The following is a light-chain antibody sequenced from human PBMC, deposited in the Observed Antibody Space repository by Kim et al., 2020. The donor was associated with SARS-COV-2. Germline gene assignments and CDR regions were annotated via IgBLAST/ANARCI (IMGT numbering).Light chain of an antibody. CDR2: DVT. CDR3: SSYAGSNNLI. Sequence: GQLVTSSCTGSSRDVGNYNYVSWYQQHPGKAPKLRIYDVTKRPSGVPDRFSGSKSGNTASLTVSGLQAEDEADYYCSSYAGSNNLIFGGGTQLTVL. CDR1: SRDVGNYNY. J-gene: IGLJ2*01. V-gene: IGLV2-8*01.